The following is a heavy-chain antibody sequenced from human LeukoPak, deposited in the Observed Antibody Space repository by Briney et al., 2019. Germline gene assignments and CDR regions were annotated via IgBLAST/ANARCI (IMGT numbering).Heavy chain of an antibody. J-gene: IGHJ4*02. D-gene: IGHD4-17*01. Sequence: GASVKVSCKASGYTFTGYYMHWVRQAPGQGLEWMGWINPNSGGTNYAQKFQGRVTMTRDTSISTAYMELSRLRSDDTAVYYCARVKDTATTTKVLDYWGQGTLVTVSS. V-gene: IGHV1-2*02. CDR2: INPNSGGT. CDR3: ARVKDTATTTKVLDY. CDR1: GYTFTGYY.